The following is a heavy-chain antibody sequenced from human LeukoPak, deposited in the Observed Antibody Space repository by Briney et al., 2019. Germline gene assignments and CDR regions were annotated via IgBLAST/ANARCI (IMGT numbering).Heavy chain of an antibody. D-gene: IGHD3-22*01. V-gene: IGHV3-23*01. J-gene: IGHJ4*02. Sequence: GGSLRLSCAASGFTFSSYAMSWVRQAPGKGLEWVSAISGGGGSTYYADSVKGRFTISRDNSKNTLYLQMNSLRAEDTAVYYCAKDPRVVVTHFDYWGQGTLVTASS. CDR3: AKDPRVVVTHFDY. CDR2: ISGGGGST. CDR1: GFTFSSYA.